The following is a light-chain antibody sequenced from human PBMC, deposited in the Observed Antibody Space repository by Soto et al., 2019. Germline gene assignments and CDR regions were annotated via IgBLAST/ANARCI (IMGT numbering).Light chain of an antibody. Sequence: QSVLTQPPSASGSPGQSVTISCTGTSSDVGAYNYVSWYQQYPGKAPKLMIYEVSKRPSGVPDRFSGSKSGKTASLTVSGLQPEDEADYYCTSYAGSDIGVFGGGTKLTVL. CDR1: SSDVGAYNY. CDR2: EVS. J-gene: IGLJ3*02. V-gene: IGLV2-8*01. CDR3: TSYAGSDIGV.